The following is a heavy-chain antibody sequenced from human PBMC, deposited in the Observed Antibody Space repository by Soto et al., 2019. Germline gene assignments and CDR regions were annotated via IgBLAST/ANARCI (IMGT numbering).Heavy chain of an antibody. CDR2: IYHSGST. CDR1: GGSISSSNW. V-gene: IGHV4-4*02. D-gene: IGHD6-13*01. Sequence: SETLSLTCAVSGGSISSSNWWSWVRQPPGKGLEWIGEIYHSGSTNYNPSLKSRVTISVDKSKNQFSLKLSSVTAADTALYYCARGWGLAAAGSDYWGQGTLVTVSS. CDR3: ARGWGLAAAGSDY. J-gene: IGHJ4*02.